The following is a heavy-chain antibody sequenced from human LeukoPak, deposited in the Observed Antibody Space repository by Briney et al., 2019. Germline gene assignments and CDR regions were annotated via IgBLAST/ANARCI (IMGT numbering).Heavy chain of an antibody. Sequence: ATVKVSCKASGYTFTGYYMHWVRQAPGQGLEWMGWINPNTGETNSAQKFQGRVTMTRDTTINTAYMELTRLTSDDTAVYYCASYPRYSIKPPFDYWGQGTLVTVSS. D-gene: IGHD4-11*01. CDR1: GYTFTGYY. CDR2: INPNTGET. J-gene: IGHJ4*02. V-gene: IGHV1-2*02. CDR3: ASYPRYSIKPPFDY.